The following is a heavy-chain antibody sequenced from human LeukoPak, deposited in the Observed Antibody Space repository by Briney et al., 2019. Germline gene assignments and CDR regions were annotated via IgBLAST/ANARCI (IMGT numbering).Heavy chain of an antibody. V-gene: IGHV4-39*01. Sequence: SETLSLTCTVSGGSISSSSYYWGCIRQSPGKGLEWIGSIFYSQRTYSNPSLKSRVIISVDTSKNQFSLKLSSVTAADTAVDYCGRRREGVTRGYFDYWGQGTLVTVSS. J-gene: IGHJ4*02. CDR3: GRRREGVTRGYFDY. D-gene: IGHD1-26*01. CDR2: IFYSQRT. CDR1: GGSISSSSYY.